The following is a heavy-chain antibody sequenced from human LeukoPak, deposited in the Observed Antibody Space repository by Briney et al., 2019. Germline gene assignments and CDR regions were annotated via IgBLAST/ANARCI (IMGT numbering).Heavy chain of an antibody. CDR3: ATAPSLAL. CDR1: GGSISSYY. Sequence: PSETLSLTCTVSGGSISSYYWSWIRQPAGKGLEGIGRIYTSWSTNYNPSLKSRVNISLDTSKNQFSLKRSSVTAADTAVYFCATAPSLALWGQGTLVTVSS. D-gene: IGHD2-15*01. J-gene: IGHJ4*02. V-gene: IGHV4-4*07. CDR2: IYTSWST.